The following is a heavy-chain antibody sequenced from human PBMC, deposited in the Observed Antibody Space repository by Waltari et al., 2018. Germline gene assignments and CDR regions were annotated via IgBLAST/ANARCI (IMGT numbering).Heavy chain of an antibody. Sequence: EVQLVESGGGLVQPGRSLRLSCAASGFTFDDYAMHWVRPAPGKGLEWVSGSSWNSGSIGYADSVKGRVTISRDNAKNSLYLQMNSLRAEDTALYYCAKNGPLRQTAYYYYYYYMDVWGKGTTVTVSS. CDR3: AKNGPLRQTAYYYYYYYMDV. CDR2: SSWNSGSI. D-gene: IGHD3-16*01. V-gene: IGHV3-9*01. CDR1: GFTFDDYA. J-gene: IGHJ6*03.